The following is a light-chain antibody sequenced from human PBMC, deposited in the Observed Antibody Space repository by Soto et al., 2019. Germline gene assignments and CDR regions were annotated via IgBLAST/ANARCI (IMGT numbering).Light chain of an antibody. J-gene: IGLJ1*01. Sequence: LTQPASVSGSPGQSITISCTGTSSDVGGYNYVSWYQQHPGKAPKLMIYDVSNRPSGVSNRFSGSKSGNTASLTISGLQAEDEADYYCSSYTSSSTPLYVFGTGTKVTVL. CDR3: SSYTSSSTPLYV. CDR1: SSDVGGYNY. CDR2: DVS. V-gene: IGLV2-14*01.